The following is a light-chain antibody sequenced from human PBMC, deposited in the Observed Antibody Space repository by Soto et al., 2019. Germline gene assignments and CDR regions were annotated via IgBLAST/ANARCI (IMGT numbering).Light chain of an antibody. V-gene: IGKV3-20*01. CDR3: QQFDSSPYT. CDR1: QSVCKY. Sequence: EVVLTQSPGTLSLSPGERATLSCRASQSVCKYFVWYQQKPGQAPRLLIYGASSRASGIPDRFSGSGSGTDFTLTINRLGPEDSAVYYCQQFDSSPYTFGQGTKLEI. J-gene: IGKJ2*01. CDR2: GAS.